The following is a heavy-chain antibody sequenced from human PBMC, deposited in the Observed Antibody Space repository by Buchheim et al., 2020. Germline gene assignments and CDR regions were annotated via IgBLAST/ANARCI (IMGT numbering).Heavy chain of an antibody. J-gene: IGHJ4*02. D-gene: IGHD3-3*01. CDR2: IIPIFGTA. CDR3: ARSEREVDDFWSGYYSDLNFDY. Sequence: QVQLVQSGAEVKKPGSSVKVSCKASGGTFSSYAISWVRQAPGQGLEWMGGIIPIFGTANYAQKFQGRVTITADESTSTAYMELSSLRSEDTAVYYCARSEREVDDFWSGYYSDLNFDYWGQGTL. CDR1: GGTFSSYA. V-gene: IGHV1-69*12.